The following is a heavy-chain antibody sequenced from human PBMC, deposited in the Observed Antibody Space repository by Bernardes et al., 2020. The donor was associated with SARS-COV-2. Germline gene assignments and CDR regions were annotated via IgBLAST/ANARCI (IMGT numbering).Heavy chain of an antibody. CDR2: INHSGST. J-gene: IGHJ6*02. Sequence: SETLSLTCAVYGGSFSGYYWSWIRQPPGKGLEWIGEINHSGSTNYNPSLKSRVTISVDTSKNQFSLKLSSVTAADTAVYYCARGVVDTAYYGMDVWGQGTTVTVSS. CDR1: GGSFSGYY. D-gene: IGHD5-18*01. CDR3: ARGVVDTAYYGMDV. V-gene: IGHV4-34*01.